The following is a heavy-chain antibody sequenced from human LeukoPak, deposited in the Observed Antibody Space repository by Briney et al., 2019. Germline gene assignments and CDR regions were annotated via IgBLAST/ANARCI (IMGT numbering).Heavy chain of an antibody. D-gene: IGHD5-18*01. CDR3: ARESGGYSYGWFYYYYYMDV. J-gene: IGHJ6*03. V-gene: IGHV4-4*07. CDR2: IYTSGST. Sequence: SETLSLTCTVSGGSISSYYWSWIRQPAGKGLEWIGRIYTSGSTNYNPSLKSRVTISVDTSKNQFSLKLSSVTAADTAVYYCARESGGYSYGWFYYYYYMDVWGKGTTVTISS. CDR1: GGSISSYY.